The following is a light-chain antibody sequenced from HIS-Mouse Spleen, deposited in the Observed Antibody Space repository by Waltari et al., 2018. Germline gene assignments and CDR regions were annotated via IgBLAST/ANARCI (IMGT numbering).Light chain of an antibody. CDR1: RSEVGSYNL. CDR3: CSYAGSSTNWV. Sequence: QSALTQPASVSGSPGQSITISRTGTRSEVGSYNLVSWYQQHPGKAPKLMIYEGSKRPSGVSNRFSGSKSGNTASLTISGLQAEDEADYYCCSYAGSSTNWVFGGGTKLTVL. V-gene: IGLV2-23*01. J-gene: IGLJ3*02. CDR2: EGS.